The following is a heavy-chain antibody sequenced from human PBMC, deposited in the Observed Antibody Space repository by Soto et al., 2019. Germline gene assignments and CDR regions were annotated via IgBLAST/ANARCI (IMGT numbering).Heavy chain of an antibody. CDR3: ARESIAARLAFDI. CDR2: ISYDGSYK. D-gene: IGHD6-6*01. CDR1: GFTFSSYA. V-gene: IGHV3-30-3*01. J-gene: IGHJ3*02. Sequence: QVQLVESGGGVVQPGRSLRLSCAASGFTFSSYAMHWVRQAPGKGLEWVAVISYDGSYKYYADSVKGRFTISRDNSKNTLYLQMNSLRAEDTAVYYCARESIAARLAFDIWGQGTMVTVSS.